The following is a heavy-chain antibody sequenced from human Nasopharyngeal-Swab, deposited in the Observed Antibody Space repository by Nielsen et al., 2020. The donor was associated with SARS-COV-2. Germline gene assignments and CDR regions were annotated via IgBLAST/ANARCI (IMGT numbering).Heavy chain of an antibody. Sequence: GESLKISCAASGFTFSSYSMNWVRQAPEKGLEWVSSISSSSSYIYYADSVKGRFTISRDNAKNSLYLQMNSLRAEDTAVYYCAADSGSYFGYYYYGMDVWGQGTTVTVSS. V-gene: IGHV3-21*01. CDR3: AADSGSYFGYYYYGMDV. D-gene: IGHD1-26*01. J-gene: IGHJ6*02. CDR2: ISSSSSYI. CDR1: GFTFSSYS.